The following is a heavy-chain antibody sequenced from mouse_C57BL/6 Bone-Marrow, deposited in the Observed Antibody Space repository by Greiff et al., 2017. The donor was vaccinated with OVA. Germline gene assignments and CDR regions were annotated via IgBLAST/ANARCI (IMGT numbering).Heavy chain of an antibody. Sequence: VQLQQSGAELVRPGASVTLSCTASGFNIKDDYMHWVQQSPEQGLEWIGWIDPENGDTEYASKFPGKGTITADTSSNTAYLQRSSLTSEDTAVYYCTLYYCGYAMDYWGQGTSVTVSS. CDR1: GFNIKDDY. J-gene: IGHJ4*01. CDR3: TLYYCGYAMDY. D-gene: IGHD1-1*01. CDR2: IDPENGDT. V-gene: IGHV14-4*01.